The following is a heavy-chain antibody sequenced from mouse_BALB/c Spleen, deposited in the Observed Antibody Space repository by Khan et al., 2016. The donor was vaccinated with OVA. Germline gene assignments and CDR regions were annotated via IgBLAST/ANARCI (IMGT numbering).Heavy chain of an antibody. CDR1: GFTFSNYA. CDR2: ISTGDTT. Sequence: EVQLLETGGGLVKPGGSLKVSCAASGFTFSNYAMSWVRQTPEKRLEWVASISTGDTTYYPDSVKGRFTISRDNARNILYLQMNSLRSDDTAMYYCARDYWFVYWGQGTLVTVSA. CDR3: ARDYWFVY. V-gene: IGHV5-6-5*01. J-gene: IGHJ3*01.